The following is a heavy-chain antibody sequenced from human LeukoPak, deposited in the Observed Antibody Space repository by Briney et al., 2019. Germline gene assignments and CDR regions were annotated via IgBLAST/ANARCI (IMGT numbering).Heavy chain of an antibody. Sequence: SETLSLTCAVSGGSISSGDYSWSWDRQPPGKGLEWIGYIYHTGGTFYNPSLKSRVTMSADRSKNQFSLKLSSVTAADTAVYYCARDHSVTGYWYFDLWGRGTLVTVSS. CDR3: ARDHSVTGYWYFDL. J-gene: IGHJ2*01. V-gene: IGHV4-30-2*01. D-gene: IGHD2-21*02. CDR1: GGSISSGDYS. CDR2: IYHTGGT.